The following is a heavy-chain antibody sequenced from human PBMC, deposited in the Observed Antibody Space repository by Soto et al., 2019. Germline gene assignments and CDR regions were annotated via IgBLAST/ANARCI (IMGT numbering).Heavy chain of an antibody. CDR2: INHSGST. D-gene: IGHD1-26*01. J-gene: IGHJ5*02. V-gene: IGHV4-34*01. CDR3: ARGGVGATALYNWFDP. CDR1: GGSFSGYY. Sequence: QVQLQQWGAGLLKPSETLSLTCAVYGGSFSGYYWSWIRQPPGKGLEWIGEINHSGSTNYNPSLKSRVTISVDTSKNQFSLKLSSVTAADTAVYYCARGGVGATALYNWFDPWGQGTLVTVSS.